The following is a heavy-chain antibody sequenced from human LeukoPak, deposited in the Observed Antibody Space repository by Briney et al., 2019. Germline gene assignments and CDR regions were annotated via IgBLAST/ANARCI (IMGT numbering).Heavy chain of an antibody. J-gene: IGHJ5*02. CDR2: IYTSGST. CDR1: GGSISSYY. D-gene: IGHD6-6*01. Sequence: SETLSLTCTVSGGSISSYYWSWIRQPAGKGLEWIGRIYTSGSTNYNPSLKSRVTMSVDTSKNQFSLKLSSVTAADTAVYYCARDRGTAARPEGYNWFDPWGQGTLVTVSS. V-gene: IGHV4-4*07. CDR3: ARDRGTAARPEGYNWFDP.